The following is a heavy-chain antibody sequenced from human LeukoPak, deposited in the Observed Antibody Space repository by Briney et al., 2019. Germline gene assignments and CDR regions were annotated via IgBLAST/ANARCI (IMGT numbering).Heavy chain of an antibody. CDR1: GVTFSSYG. V-gene: IGHV3-30*18. Sequence: GRSLRLSCAASGVTFSSYGMHWVRQAPGKGLEWVAVISYDGSNKYYADSVKGRFTISRDNSKHTLYLQMTSLRAEDTAVYYCAKDRRDILRIDYWGQGTLVTVSS. J-gene: IGHJ4*02. CDR2: ISYDGSNK. CDR3: AKDRRDILRIDY. D-gene: IGHD3-9*01.